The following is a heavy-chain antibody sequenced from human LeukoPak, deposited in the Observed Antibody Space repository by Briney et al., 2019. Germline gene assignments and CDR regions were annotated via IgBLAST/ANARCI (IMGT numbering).Heavy chain of an antibody. D-gene: IGHD2-15*01. CDR3: AKSGIFQGYYFYYMDV. J-gene: IGHJ6*03. Sequence: GGSLRLSCAASGFKFDDYAMHWVRQVPGKGPEWVSGISWNSDKIGYADSVKGRFTISRDNAKKSLYLQMNSPRPEDTALYYCAKSGIFQGYYFYYMDVWGKGTTATISS. CDR2: ISWNSDKI. CDR1: GFKFDDYA. V-gene: IGHV3-9*01.